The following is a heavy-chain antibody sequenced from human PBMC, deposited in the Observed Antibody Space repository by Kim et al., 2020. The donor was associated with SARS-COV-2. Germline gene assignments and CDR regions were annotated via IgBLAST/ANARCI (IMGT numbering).Heavy chain of an antibody. CDR3: ARANSGYDFLATIYAFDI. D-gene: IGHD5-12*01. CDR2: IYYSGST. V-gene: IGHV4-31*03. CDR1: GGSISSGGYY. Sequence: SETLSLTCTVSGGSISSGGYYWSWIRQHPGKGLEWIGYIYYSGSTYYNPSLKSRVTISVDTSKNQFSLKLSSVTAADTAVYYCARANSGYDFLATIYAFDIWGQGTMVTVSS. J-gene: IGHJ3*02.